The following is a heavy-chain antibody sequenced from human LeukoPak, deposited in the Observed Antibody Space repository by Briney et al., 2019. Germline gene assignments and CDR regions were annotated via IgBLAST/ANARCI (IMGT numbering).Heavy chain of an antibody. V-gene: IGHV4-38-2*01. CDR1: GYSISSGYY. CDR3: ARCERAAQPPFDY. CDR2: IYHSGST. Sequence: SETLSLTCAVSGYSISSGYYWGWIRQPPGKGLEWIGSIYHSGSTYYNPSLKSRVTISVDTSKNQFSLKLSSVTAADTAVYYCARCERAAQPPFDYWGQGTPVTVSS. D-gene: IGHD6-13*01. J-gene: IGHJ4*02.